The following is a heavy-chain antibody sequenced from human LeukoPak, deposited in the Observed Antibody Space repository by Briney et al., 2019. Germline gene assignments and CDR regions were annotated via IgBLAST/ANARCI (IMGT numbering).Heavy chain of an antibody. D-gene: IGHD5-18*01. V-gene: IGHV3-23*01. J-gene: IGHJ4*02. CDR3: AKDIAQGYTFGSIEQDY. Sequence: PGGSLRLSCAVSGLTFSRYAMCWVRQAPGKGLEWVSAISESGSGTYYADSVKGRFTISRDNSKDTLSLQMNSLRVEDTAVYYCAKDIAQGYTFGSIEQDYWGQGTLVTVSS. CDR1: GLTFSRYA. CDR2: ISESGSGT.